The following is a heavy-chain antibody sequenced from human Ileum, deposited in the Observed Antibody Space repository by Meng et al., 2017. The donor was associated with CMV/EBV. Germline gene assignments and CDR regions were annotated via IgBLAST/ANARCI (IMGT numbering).Heavy chain of an antibody. V-gene: IGHV3-11*01. D-gene: IGHD2-2*01. CDR2: ISGSGSTI. J-gene: IGHJ4*02. CDR3: ARALGNECTITSCHKADY. CDR1: GFTFSDYY. Sequence: GESLKISCAASGFTFSDYYMSWIRQAPGKGLEWVSYISGSGSTIFYAASVKGRFTISRDNAKNSLYLQMNSLRAEDTAVYYCARALGNECTITSCHKADYWGQGTLVTVSS.